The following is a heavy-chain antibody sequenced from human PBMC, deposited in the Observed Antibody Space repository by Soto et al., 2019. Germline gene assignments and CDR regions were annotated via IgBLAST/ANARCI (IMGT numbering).Heavy chain of an antibody. CDR1: GFTFSSYS. V-gene: IGHV3-21*01. J-gene: IGHJ6*02. D-gene: IGHD3-10*01. CDR3: ARDRESPGFGELLSSWYYYYYGMDV. CDR2: ISSSSSYI. Sequence: PGGSLRLCCAASGFTFSSYSMNWVRQAPGKGLEWVSSISSSSSYIYYADSVKGRFTISRDNAKNSLYLQMNSLRAEDTAVYYCARDRESPGFGELLSSWYYYYYGMDVWGQGTTVTVSS.